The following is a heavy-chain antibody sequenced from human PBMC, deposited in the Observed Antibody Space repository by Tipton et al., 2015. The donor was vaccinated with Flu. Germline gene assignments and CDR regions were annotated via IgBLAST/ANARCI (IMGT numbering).Heavy chain of an antibody. D-gene: IGHD1-26*01. CDR3: ARISRLYEDSASLAFDM. CDR2: INTDGSTT. V-gene: IGHV3-74*01. J-gene: IGHJ3*02. CDR1: GFAFSGYW. Sequence: SLRLSCAASGFAFSGYWMHWVRQVPGKGLVWLSRINTDGSTTNYADSVEGRFTIFRDNAKKTLYLDMNSLRAEDAAVYYCARISRLYEDSASLAFDMWGQGTVVTVSS.